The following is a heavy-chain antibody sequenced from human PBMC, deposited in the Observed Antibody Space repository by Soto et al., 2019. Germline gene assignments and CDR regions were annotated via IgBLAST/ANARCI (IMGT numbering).Heavy chain of an antibody. Sequence: PSETLSLTCAVSGYSISSGYYWGWLRQPPGKGLEWIGSIYHGGSTYYNPSLNSRVTLSIDMTNNHVSLILNSVTAADTAMYYCARQWGGYYDSSGYYGFDAFDIWGQGTMVTVSS. D-gene: IGHD3-22*01. J-gene: IGHJ3*02. CDR1: GYSISSGYY. V-gene: IGHV4-38-2*01. CDR2: IYHGGST. CDR3: ARQWGGYYDSSGYYGFDAFDI.